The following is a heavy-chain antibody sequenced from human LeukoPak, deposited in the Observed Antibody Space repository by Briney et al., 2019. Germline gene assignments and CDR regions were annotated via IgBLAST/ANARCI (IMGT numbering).Heavy chain of an antibody. V-gene: IGHV1-69*06. CDR3: ARDVCSGGSCYSAFDY. Sequence: GSSVKVSCKASGGTFSSYAISWVRQAPGQGLEWMGGSIPIFGTANYAQKFQGRVTITADKSTSTAYMELSSLRSEDTAVYYCARDVCSGGSCYSAFDYWGQGTLVTVSS. CDR2: SIPIFGTA. CDR1: GGTFSSYA. D-gene: IGHD2-15*01. J-gene: IGHJ4*02.